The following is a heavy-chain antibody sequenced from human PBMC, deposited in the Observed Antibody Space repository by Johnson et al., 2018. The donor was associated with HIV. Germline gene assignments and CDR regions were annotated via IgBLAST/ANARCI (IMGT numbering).Heavy chain of an antibody. CDR1: GFTFSSFW. Sequence: VQLVESGGGLVQPGGSLRLSCAASGFTFSSFWMTWVRKAPGKGLEWVANINLDGSQTYFLDSVQGRFTISRDNVNNSVFLLLNSLRVDDTAVYFCARAHLIFPKNAFDIWGQGTTVTVSS. J-gene: IGHJ3*02. CDR3: ARAHLIFPKNAFDI. CDR2: INLDGSQT. D-gene: IGHD3-3*02. V-gene: IGHV3-7*01.